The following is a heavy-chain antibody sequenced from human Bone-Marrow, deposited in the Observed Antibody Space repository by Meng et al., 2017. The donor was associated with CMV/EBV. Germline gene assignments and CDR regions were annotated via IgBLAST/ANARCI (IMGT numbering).Heavy chain of an antibody. J-gene: IGHJ3*02. CDR2: IYYSGST. CDR1: GGSISSYY. Sequence: SETLSLTCTVSGGSISSYYWGWIRQPPGKGLEWIGSIYYSGSTYYNPSLKSRVTISVDTSKNQFSLKLSSVTAADTAVYYCARTFNWNYDAFDIWGQGTMVTVSS. V-gene: IGHV4-39*07. D-gene: IGHD1-7*01. CDR3: ARTFNWNYDAFDI.